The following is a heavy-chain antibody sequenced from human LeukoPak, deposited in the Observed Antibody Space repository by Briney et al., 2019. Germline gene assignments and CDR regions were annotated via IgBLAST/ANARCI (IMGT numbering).Heavy chain of an antibody. D-gene: IGHD6-6*01. Sequence: ASVKVSCKASGYTFTGYYMHWVRQAPGQGLEWMGWINPNSGGTNYAQKFQGRVTMTRDTSISTAYMELSRLRSDDTAVYYCARDHRGIAARPSLQLWFDPWGQGTLVTVSS. J-gene: IGHJ5*02. CDR2: INPNSGGT. CDR3: ARDHRGIAARPSLQLWFDP. CDR1: GYTFTGYY. V-gene: IGHV1-2*02.